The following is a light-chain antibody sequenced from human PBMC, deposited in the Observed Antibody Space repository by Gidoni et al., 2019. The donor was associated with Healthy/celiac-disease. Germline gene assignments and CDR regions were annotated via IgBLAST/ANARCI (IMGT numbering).Light chain of an antibody. J-gene: IGKJ5*01. Sequence: DVVLTQSPLSLPVTPVEPASISCRSSQSLLHSNGYVYLDWYLKKPGQSPQLLIYSGSNRAARVPDRFSGSGSGADFTLKISRVEAEDVGIYYCMQALQTPITFGQGTRLDIK. CDR3: MQALQTPIT. V-gene: IGKV2-28*01. CDR1: QSLLHSNGYVY. CDR2: SGS.